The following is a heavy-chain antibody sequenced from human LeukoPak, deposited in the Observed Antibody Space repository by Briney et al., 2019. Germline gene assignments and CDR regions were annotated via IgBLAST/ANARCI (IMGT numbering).Heavy chain of an antibody. J-gene: IGHJ4*02. CDR1: GITFSNCA. V-gene: IGHV3-23*01. CDR3: AKGTGSSGWRYYFDY. Sequence: GGSLRLSCATSGITFSNCAMSWVRQAPGEGLEWVSTISASGGSTYYADSVEGRFTTSRDNSKNTVYLQRSSLRAEDTAVYFCAKGTGSSGWRYYFDYWGQGTLVTVSS. CDR2: ISASGGST. D-gene: IGHD6-19*01.